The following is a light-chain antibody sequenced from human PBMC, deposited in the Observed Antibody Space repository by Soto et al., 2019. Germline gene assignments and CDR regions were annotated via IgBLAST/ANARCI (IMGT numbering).Light chain of an antibody. CDR1: QSISSND. J-gene: IGKJ2*01. CDR2: GAS. V-gene: IGKV3-20*01. Sequence: IVLTQSPGTLSLSPGERATLSCRASQSISSNDIAWYQQKPGQAPRLLIYGASSRGAGVPDRFSSSGSGAYFTLTISRLEHEDFAVYYCQQYGSSGYTFGQGTKLEIK. CDR3: QQYGSSGYT.